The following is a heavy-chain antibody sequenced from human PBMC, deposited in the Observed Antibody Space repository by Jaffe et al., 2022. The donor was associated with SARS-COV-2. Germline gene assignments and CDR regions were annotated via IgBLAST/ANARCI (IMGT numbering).Heavy chain of an antibody. V-gene: IGHV3-23*01. CDR3: AKVGYMGDVMSYSGYCESGNCYAGH. J-gene: IGHJ4*02. CDR1: GFSFNNYA. CDR2: IDGSGDNI. Sequence: EVQLLESGGGLVQPGGSLRLSCAASGFSFNNYAMTWVRQAPGKGLEWVSDIDGSGDNIYYADSVKGRFTISRDNSKNTLFLQMNNLRIEDTAVYYCAKVGYMGDVMSYSGYCESGNCYAGHWGQGTPVTVSS. D-gene: IGHD2-15*01.